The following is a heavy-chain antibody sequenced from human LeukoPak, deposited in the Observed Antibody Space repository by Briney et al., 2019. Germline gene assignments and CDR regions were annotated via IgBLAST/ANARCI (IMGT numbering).Heavy chain of an antibody. CDR2: TSAYNGNT. CDR3: ARERYYYDSSGRRWWFDP. V-gene: IGHV1-18*01. Sequence: ASVKVSCKASGYTFTSYGISWVRQAPGQGLEWMGWTSAYNGNTNYAQKLQGRVTMTTDTSTSTAYMELRSLRSDDTAVYYCARERYYYDSSGRRWWFDPWSQGTLVTVSS. CDR1: GYTFTSYG. J-gene: IGHJ5*02. D-gene: IGHD3-22*01.